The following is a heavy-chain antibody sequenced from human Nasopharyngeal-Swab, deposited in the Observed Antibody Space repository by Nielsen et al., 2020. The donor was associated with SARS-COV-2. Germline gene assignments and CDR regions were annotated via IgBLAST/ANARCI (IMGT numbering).Heavy chain of an antibody. CDR1: GFTFSSYS. CDR2: ISSSSSTI. CDR3: ARVGPGVVVVASIDY. Sequence: GESLQISCAASGFTFSSYSMNWVRQAPGKGLERVSYISSSSSTIYYADSVKGRFTISRDNAKNSLYLQMNSLRAEDTAVYYCARVGPGVVVVASIDYWGQGTLVTVSS. D-gene: IGHD2-15*01. V-gene: IGHV3-48*01. J-gene: IGHJ4*02.